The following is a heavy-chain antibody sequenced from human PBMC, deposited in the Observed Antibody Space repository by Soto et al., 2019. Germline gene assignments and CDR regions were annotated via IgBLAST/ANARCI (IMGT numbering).Heavy chain of an antibody. CDR3: AIVTAETAYHYFDF. CDR2: IDPSDSYI. D-gene: IGHD1-1*01. CDR1: GYKFTNYW. J-gene: IGHJ4*02. V-gene: IGHV5-10-1*01. Sequence: GESLKISCKGSGYKFTNYWLSWVRQTPGKGLEWMGRIDPSDSYINYSPYFRGHVTTSIDETISTAHLQWSSLKASDTATYYCAIVTAETAYHYFDFWGQGTLVTVSS.